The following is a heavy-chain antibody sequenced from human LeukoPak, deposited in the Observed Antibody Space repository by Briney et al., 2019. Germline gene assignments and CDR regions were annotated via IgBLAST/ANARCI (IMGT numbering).Heavy chain of an antibody. CDR1: GFTFSSYS. Sequence: GGSLRLSCAASGFTFSSYSMNWVRQAPGKGLEWVSSISSSSYIYYADSVKGRFTISRDNAKNSLYLQMNSLRAEDTAVYYCARGLGPYYGSGSYRYWGQGTLVTVSS. CDR2: ISSSSYI. V-gene: IGHV3-21*01. D-gene: IGHD3-10*01. CDR3: ARGLGPYYGSGSYRY. J-gene: IGHJ4*02.